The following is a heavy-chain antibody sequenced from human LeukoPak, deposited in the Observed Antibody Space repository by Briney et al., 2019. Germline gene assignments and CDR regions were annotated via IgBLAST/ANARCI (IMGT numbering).Heavy chain of an antibody. Sequence: SAKVSCKASGGTFSSYAISWVRQAPGQGLEWMGRIIPILGIANYAQKFQGRVTITADKSTSTAYMELSSLRSEDTAVYYCARDHMIVVPSPYYFDYWGQGTLVTVSS. D-gene: IGHD3-22*01. CDR3: ARDHMIVVPSPYYFDY. V-gene: IGHV1-69*04. J-gene: IGHJ4*02. CDR2: IIPILGIA. CDR1: GGTFSSYA.